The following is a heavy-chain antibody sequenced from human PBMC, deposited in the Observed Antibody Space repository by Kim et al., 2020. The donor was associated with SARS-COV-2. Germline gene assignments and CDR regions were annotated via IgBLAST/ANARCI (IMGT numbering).Heavy chain of an antibody. D-gene: IGHD3-16*01. J-gene: IGHJ6*03. CDR3: ARGGGRAYYMDV. Sequence: DYAISVKNRITINSDTSQNQFALQPDSVTPEDTAVYYCARGGGRAYYMDVWGKGTTVTVSS. V-gene: IGHV6-1*01.